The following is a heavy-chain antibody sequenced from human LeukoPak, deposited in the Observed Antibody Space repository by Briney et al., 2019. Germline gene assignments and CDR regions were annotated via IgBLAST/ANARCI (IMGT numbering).Heavy chain of an antibody. CDR2: IIPIFGTA. D-gene: IGHD3-10*01. V-gene: IGHV1-69*05. CDR3: ARDPHHYYGQVGQPYFDY. J-gene: IGHJ4*02. CDR1: GGTFSSYA. Sequence: SVKVSCKASGGTFSSYAISWVRQAPGQGLEWMGRIIPIFGTANYAQKFQGRVTITTDESTSTAYMELSSLRSEDTAVYYRARDPHHYYGQVGQPYFDYWGQGTLVTVSS.